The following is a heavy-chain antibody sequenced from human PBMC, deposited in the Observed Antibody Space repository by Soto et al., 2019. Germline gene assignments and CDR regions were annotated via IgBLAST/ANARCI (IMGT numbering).Heavy chain of an antibody. V-gene: IGHV4-61*01. J-gene: IGHJ4*02. CDR1: GGSVSSGSYY. D-gene: IGHD3-22*01. Sequence: SETLSLTCTVSGGSVSSGSYYWSWIRQPPGKGLEWIAYIYYSGSTNYNPSLKSRVTISVDTSKNQFSLKLSSVTAADTAVYYCSRHDYDPAYFDYWGQGTLVTVSS. CDR3: SRHDYDPAYFDY. CDR2: IYYSGST.